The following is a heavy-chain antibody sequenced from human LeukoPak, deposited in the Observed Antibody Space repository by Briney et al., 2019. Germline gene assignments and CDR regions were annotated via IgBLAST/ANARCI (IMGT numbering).Heavy chain of an antibody. Sequence: GGSLRLSCAASGFTFDDYGMSWVRQAPGKGLEWVSGINWNGGSTSYIDSVKGRFIISRDNAKTSLYLQMNSLRAEDTAFYYCARVGAQTGYYFDNWSQGTLVTVSP. CDR1: GFTFDDYG. CDR3: ARVGAQTGYYFDN. CDR2: INWNGGST. J-gene: IGHJ4*02. D-gene: IGHD1-26*01. V-gene: IGHV3-20*04.